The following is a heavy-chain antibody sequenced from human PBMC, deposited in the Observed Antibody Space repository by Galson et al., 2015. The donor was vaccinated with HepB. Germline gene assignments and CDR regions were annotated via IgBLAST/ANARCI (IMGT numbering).Heavy chain of an antibody. Sequence: SLRLSCAASGFTFSSYWMSWVRQAPGKGLEWVGNINQDGSVTHYIDPVKGRFTISRDNAKNSLFLQMNNLRAEDTALYYCARDFSSGWYGVGKANWGQGTLVTVSS. CDR3: ARDFSSGWYGVGKAN. CDR1: GFTFSSYW. D-gene: IGHD6-19*01. CDR2: INQDGSVT. J-gene: IGHJ4*02. V-gene: IGHV3-7*03.